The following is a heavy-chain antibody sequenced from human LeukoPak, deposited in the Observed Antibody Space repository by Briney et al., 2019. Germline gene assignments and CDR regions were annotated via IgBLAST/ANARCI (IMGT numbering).Heavy chain of an antibody. CDR3: ARGDGGYAQYYYYMDV. V-gene: IGHV4-4*07. CDR1: SGSISSYY. Sequence: SETLSLTCTVSSGSISSYYWSWIRQPAGKGLEWIGRIYTSGSTNYNPSLKSRVTMSVDTSKNQFSLKLSSVTAADTAVYYCARGDGGYAQYYYYMDVWGKGTTVTVSS. CDR2: IYTSGST. J-gene: IGHJ6*03. D-gene: IGHD5-12*01.